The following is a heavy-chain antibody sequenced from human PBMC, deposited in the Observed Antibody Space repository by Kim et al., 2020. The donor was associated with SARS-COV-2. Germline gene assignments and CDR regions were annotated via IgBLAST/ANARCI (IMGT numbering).Heavy chain of an antibody. CDR2: INDNGVA. J-gene: IGHJ4*02. V-gene: IGHV3-74*01. CDR3: VRESWGAGNRYFDY. Sequence: GGSLRLSCAASGFTFSNYWYHWVRQVPGKGLLWVSRINDNGVATYADSVKGRFTISRDNAKSTLYLQMNSLGAEDTALYYCVRESWGAGNRYFDYWDQGTRVTASS. CDR1: GFTFSNYW. D-gene: IGHD3-16*01.